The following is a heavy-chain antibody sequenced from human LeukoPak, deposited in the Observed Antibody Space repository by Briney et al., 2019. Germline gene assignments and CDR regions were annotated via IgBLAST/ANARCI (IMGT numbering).Heavy chain of an antibody. CDR1: GFTFSSYA. J-gene: IGHJ6*03. CDR3: AKLGGQELHNYYVAV. V-gene: IGHV3-30*04. D-gene: IGHD3-16*01. Sequence: GRSLRLSCAASGFTFSSYAMHWVRQAPGKGLEWVAVISYDGSNKYYADSVKGRFTISRDNSNNTLYLQMNSLRAEDTAVYYCAKLGGQELHNYYVAVCGKGTTVAVSS. CDR2: ISYDGSNK.